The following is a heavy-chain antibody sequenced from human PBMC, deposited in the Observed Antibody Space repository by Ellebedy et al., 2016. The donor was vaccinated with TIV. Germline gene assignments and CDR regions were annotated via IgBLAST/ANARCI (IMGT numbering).Heavy chain of an antibody. CDR3: VRGGGGLWP. J-gene: IGHJ5*02. D-gene: IGHD3-16*01. Sequence: SETLSLXXAVSGGSISSNHWWTWVRPPPGKGLEWLGEIYHSGTSNNNPSLKSRVTISLDKSKNQFSLKLRSVTAADTAMYYCVRGGGGLWPWGQGTLVTVSS. CDR1: GGSISSNHW. V-gene: IGHV4-4*02. CDR2: IYHSGTS.